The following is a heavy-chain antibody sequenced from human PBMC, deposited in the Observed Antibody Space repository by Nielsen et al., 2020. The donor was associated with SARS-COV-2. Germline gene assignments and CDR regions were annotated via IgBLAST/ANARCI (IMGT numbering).Heavy chain of an antibody. V-gene: IGHV5-51*01. Sequence: GESLKISCQGSGYKFSSYWIAWVRQKPGEGLEWMGIIYPGDPDIRYSPSFEGQVTISADKSISTAYLQWNSLRASDTAKYYCARHGKDGGFYHDTYDIWGQGTMVTVSS. CDR1: GYKFSSYW. D-gene: IGHD2-2*01. CDR2: IYPGDPDI. J-gene: IGHJ3*02. CDR3: ARHGKDGGFYHDTYDI.